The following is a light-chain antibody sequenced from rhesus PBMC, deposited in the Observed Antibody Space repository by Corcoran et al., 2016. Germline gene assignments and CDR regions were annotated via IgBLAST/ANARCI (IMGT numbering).Light chain of an antibody. CDR1: QGINKE. CDR3: LQDYTTPYS. V-gene: IGKV1-94*01. CDR2: AAS. J-gene: IGKJ2*01. Sequence: DIQMTQSPSSLSASVGDRVTVTCRASQGINKELSWYQQKPGKAPTLLIYAASSLQAVVSSRFRGSGSETDYTLTINSLQPEDVATYYCLQDYTTPYSFGQGTKVEIK.